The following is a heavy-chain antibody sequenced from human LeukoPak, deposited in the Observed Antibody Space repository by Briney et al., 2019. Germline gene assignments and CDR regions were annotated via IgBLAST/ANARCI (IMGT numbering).Heavy chain of an antibody. CDR2: INHSGST. CDR1: GGSFSGYY. Sequence: SETLSLTCAVYGGSFSGYYWSWIRQPPGKGLEWIGEINHSGSTNYNPSLKSRVTISVDTSKSQFSLKLSSVTAADTAVYYCASQLTRGEVWGQGTLVTVSS. V-gene: IGHV4-34*01. CDR3: ASQLTRGEV. D-gene: IGHD2-2*01. J-gene: IGHJ4*02.